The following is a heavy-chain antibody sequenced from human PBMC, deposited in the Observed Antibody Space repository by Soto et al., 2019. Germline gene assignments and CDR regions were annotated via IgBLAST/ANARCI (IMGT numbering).Heavy chain of an antibody. V-gene: IGHV3-74*01. Sequence: EVQLVESGGGLVQPGGSLRLSCAVSGFTFSSHWMHWVRQAPGKGLVWVSRINRAGSFTSHADSVKGRFTISRDNAKNTLYLQMNSLRAEDTAVYYCARQTPPGEEDYWGQGTLVTVSS. J-gene: IGHJ4*02. D-gene: IGHD7-27*01. CDR2: INRAGSFT. CDR1: GFTFSSHW. CDR3: ARQTPPGEEDY.